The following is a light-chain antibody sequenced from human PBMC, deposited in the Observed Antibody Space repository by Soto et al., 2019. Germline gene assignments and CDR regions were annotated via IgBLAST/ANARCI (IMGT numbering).Light chain of an antibody. CDR2: DVS. CDR3: SSYTDRNNLV. V-gene: IGLV2-8*01. J-gene: IGLJ1*01. CDR1: SSDIGGYNS. Sequence: QSVLTQSPSASGSPGQSVTISCTGTSSDIGGYNSVSWYQQHPGKAPKVMIYDVSKRPSGVPDRFSGSKSGNTASLTVSALQAEDEADYYCSSYTDRNNLVLGTGTKV.